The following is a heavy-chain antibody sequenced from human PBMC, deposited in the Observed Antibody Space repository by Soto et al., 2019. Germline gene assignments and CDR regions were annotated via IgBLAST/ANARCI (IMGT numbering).Heavy chain of an antibody. CDR3: ARDRGVWWELPKVPAFDI. J-gene: IGHJ3*02. D-gene: IGHD1-26*01. CDR1: GFTFSSYA. CDR2: ISYDGSNK. V-gene: IGHV3-30-3*01. Sequence: QVQLVESGGGVVQPGRSLRLSCAASGFTFSSYAMHWVRQAPGKGLEWVAVISYDGSNKYYADSVKGRFTISRDNSKNTLYLQMNSLRAEDTAVYYCARDRGVWWELPKVPAFDIWGQGTMVTVSS.